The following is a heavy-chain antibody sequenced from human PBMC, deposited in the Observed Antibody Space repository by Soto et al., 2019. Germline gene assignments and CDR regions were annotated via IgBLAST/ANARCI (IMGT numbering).Heavy chain of an antibody. CDR1: GFTFSRFW. D-gene: IGHD6-13*01. CDR2: INTDGSST. CDR3: TRDPGAYSSTWSFYFDS. Sequence: VGSLRLSCAASGFTFSRFWMHWVGQAPGKGLVWVSRINTDGSSTTYADSVKGRFTISRDNAKNTLYLQMDSLRAEDTGVYYCTRDPGAYSSTWSFYFDSWGQGTLVTVSS. V-gene: IGHV3-74*01. J-gene: IGHJ4*02.